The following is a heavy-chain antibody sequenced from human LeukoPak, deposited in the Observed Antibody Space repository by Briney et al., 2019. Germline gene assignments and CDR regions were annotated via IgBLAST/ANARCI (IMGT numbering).Heavy chain of an antibody. V-gene: IGHV4-30-4*08. CDR2: IYYSGST. J-gene: IGHJ4*02. CDR3: ARHLARITIFGVARGYFDY. D-gene: IGHD3-3*01. CDR1: GGSISSGDYY. Sequence: SQTLSLTXTVSGGSISSGDYYWSWIRQPPGKGLEWIGYIYYSGSTYYNPSLKSRVTISVDTSKNQFSLKLSSVTAADTAVYYCARHLARITIFGVARGYFDYWGQGTLVTVSS.